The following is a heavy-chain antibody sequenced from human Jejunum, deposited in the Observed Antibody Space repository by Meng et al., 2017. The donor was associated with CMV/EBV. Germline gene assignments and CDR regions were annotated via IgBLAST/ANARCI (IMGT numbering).Heavy chain of an antibody. CDR2: MYYDGSQ. CDR3: AFMQGQPRRNYFDF. J-gene: IGHJ5*01. D-gene: IGHD1-14*01. Sequence: SGGSISSSSNYWGWVRQPPGKGLEWIGNMYYDGSQYYNPSLKSRVSIFADLSRNQFSLRLASVSAADTAMYYCAFMQGQPRRNYFDFWGPGILVTVSS. CDR1: GGSISSSSNY. V-gene: IGHV4-39*07.